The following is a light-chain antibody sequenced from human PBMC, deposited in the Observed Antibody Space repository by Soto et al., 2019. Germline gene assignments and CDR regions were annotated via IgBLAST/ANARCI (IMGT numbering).Light chain of an antibody. CDR3: YSAAGINLVV. CDR1: VLAKKY. J-gene: IGLJ2*01. Sequence: SYELTQPSSVSVSPGQTARITCSGDVLAKKYARWFQQKPGQAPVLLIYNDSERPSGIPERFSGSTSGSTVTLTISGAQVEDEADYYCYSAAGINLVVFGGGTNSPS. CDR2: NDS. V-gene: IGLV3-27*01.